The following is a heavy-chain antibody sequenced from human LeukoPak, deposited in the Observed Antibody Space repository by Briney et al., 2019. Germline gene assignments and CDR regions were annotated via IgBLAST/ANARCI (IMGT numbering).Heavy chain of an antibody. CDR3: ARGVGFRGYVVY. Sequence: PGWTLRLSCAASGCTFSSQVMSGVRQARGKGLEGVSAISGSGGSTYYADSVKGRFTIPRDNSKNTLYLQMNGLRAADTAVYYCARGVGFRGYVVYWGQGHLVPVS. CDR1: GCTFSSQV. V-gene: IGHV3-23*01. D-gene: IGHD5-12*01. CDR2: ISGSGGST. J-gene: IGHJ4*02.